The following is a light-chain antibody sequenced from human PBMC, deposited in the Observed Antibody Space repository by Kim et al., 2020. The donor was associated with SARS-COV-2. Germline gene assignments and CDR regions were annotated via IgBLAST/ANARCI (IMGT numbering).Light chain of an antibody. CDR3: QQYNDWPGT. Sequence: VSPGERATLSCRASQSVSSNLAWYQQKPGQAPRLLIYAASTRATGIPARFSGSGSGTEFTLTISSLQSEDFAVYYCQQYNDWPGTFGQGTKVEIK. CDR2: AAS. CDR1: QSVSSN. V-gene: IGKV3-15*01. J-gene: IGKJ1*01.